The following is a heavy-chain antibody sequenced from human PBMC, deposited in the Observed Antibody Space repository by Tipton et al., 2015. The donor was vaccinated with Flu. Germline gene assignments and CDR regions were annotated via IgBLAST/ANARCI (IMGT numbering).Heavy chain of an antibody. CDR1: GVSISNYY. V-gene: IGHV4-4*07. D-gene: IGHD3-10*02. CDR2: LYGSGTT. J-gene: IGHJ4*02. Sequence: GLVKPSETLSLTCTVFGVSISNYYWSWVRQPAGKGLEWIGRLYGSGTTKYNPSLKRRVTTSLDTSKNQFSLKLRSVTAADTAVYYCARLSYYDVDLKNFYFDYWGQGALVTVSS. CDR3: ARLSYYDVDLKNFYFDY.